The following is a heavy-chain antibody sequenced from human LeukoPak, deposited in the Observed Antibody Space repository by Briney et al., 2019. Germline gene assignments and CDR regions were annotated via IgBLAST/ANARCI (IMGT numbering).Heavy chain of an antibody. CDR1: GGSFSGYY. V-gene: IGHV4-34*01. CDR2: IIHSGST. D-gene: IGHD6-19*01. Sequence: SETLSLTCAVYGGSFSGYYGSWLRHPPGKGLEWLGEIIHSGSTNYNPSLKSLVTISVDTSKNQFSLKLISVTAADTAVYYCARGSAQVANIAVAGIVDAFDIWGQGTMVTVSS. CDR3: ARGSAQVANIAVAGIVDAFDI. J-gene: IGHJ3*02.